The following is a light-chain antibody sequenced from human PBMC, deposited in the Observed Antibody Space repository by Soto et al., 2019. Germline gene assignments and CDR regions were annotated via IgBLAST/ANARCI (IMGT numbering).Light chain of an antibody. V-gene: IGLV2-14*01. J-gene: IGLJ3*02. CDR1: SSDVGGYNY. CDR3: SSYTTSSTHWV. CDR2: EVS. Sequence: QSALTQPASVSGSPGQSITISCTGTSSDVGGYNYVSWYQQHPGKAPKLMIYEVSNRPSGVSNRFSGSKSGNTAPLTISGLQAEDEADYYCSSYTTSSTHWVFGGGTKVTVL.